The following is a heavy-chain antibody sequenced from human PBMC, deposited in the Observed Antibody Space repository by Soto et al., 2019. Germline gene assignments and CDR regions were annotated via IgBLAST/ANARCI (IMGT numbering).Heavy chain of an antibody. CDR2: ISGSGGST. CDR3: ASLRGYSYGMDAFDI. J-gene: IGHJ3*02. D-gene: IGHD5-18*01. CDR1: GFTFSSYA. Sequence: EVQLLESGGGLVQPGGSLRLSCAASGFTFSSYAMSWVRQAPGKGLEWVSAISGSGGSTYYADSVKGRFTISRDNSKNTLYLQMNSLRAEDTAAYYCASLRGYSYGMDAFDIWGQGTMVTVSS. V-gene: IGHV3-23*01.